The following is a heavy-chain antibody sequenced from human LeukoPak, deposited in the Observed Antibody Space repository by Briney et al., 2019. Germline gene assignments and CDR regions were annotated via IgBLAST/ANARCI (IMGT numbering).Heavy chain of an antibody. CDR1: GGSFSGYY. J-gene: IGHJ4*02. V-gene: IGHV4-34*01. CDR3: ARLDAGYSSSWYQEAYFDY. D-gene: IGHD6-13*01. Sequence: SETLSLTCAVYGGSFSGYYWSWIRQPPGKGLEWIGEINHSGSTNYNPSLKSRVTISVDTSKNQFSLKLSSVTAADTAVYYCARLDAGYSSSWYQEAYFDYWGQGTLVTVSS. CDR2: INHSGST.